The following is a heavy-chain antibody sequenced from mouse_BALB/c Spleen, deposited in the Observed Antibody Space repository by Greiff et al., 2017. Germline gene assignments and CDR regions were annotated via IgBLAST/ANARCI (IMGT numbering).Heavy chain of an antibody. V-gene: IGHV5-17*02. Sequence: EVMLVESGGGLVQPGGSRKLSCAASGFTFSSFGMHWVRQAPEKGLEWVAYISSGSSTIYYADTVKGRFTISRDNPKNTLFLQMTSLRSEDTAMYYCARSGYDYSYYYAMDYWGQGTSVTVSS. CDR2: ISSGSSTI. D-gene: IGHD2-4*01. CDR1: GFTFSSFG. CDR3: ARSGYDYSYYYAMDY. J-gene: IGHJ4*01.